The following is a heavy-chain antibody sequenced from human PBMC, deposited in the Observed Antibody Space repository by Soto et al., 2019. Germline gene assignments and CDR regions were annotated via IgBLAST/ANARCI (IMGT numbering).Heavy chain of an antibody. CDR1: GGSVSSGSYY. V-gene: IGHV4-61*01. Sequence: SETLSLSCTVSGGSVSSGSYYWSWIRQPPGKGLEWIGYIYYSGSTNYNPSLKSRVTISVDTSKNQFSLKLSSVTAADTAVYYCARVLAAAGSPYHFDYWGQGTLVTVSS. J-gene: IGHJ4*02. CDR2: IYYSGST. D-gene: IGHD6-13*01. CDR3: ARVLAAAGSPYHFDY.